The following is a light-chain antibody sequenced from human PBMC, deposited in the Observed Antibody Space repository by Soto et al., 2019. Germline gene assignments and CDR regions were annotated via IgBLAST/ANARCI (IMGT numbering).Light chain of an antibody. V-gene: IGKV3-15*01. J-gene: IGKJ1*01. CDR1: QSVSGN. CDR2: HAS. CDR3: QQYNNWPVT. Sequence: EIVLTQSPATLSVSPGERATLSCRASQSVSGNLAWYQQRPGQAPRLLIYHASTRATGIPARFSGSGSGTEFTLAVSSLQSEDFAVYYCQQYNNWPVTFGQGTKV.